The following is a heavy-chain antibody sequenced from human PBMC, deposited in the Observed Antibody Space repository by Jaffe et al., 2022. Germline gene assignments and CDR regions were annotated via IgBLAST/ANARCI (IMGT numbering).Heavy chain of an antibody. J-gene: IGHJ4*02. CDR3: ARDSPNEYSGYESLYYFDY. D-gene: IGHD5-12*01. V-gene: IGHV1-69*01. CDR1: GGTFSSYA. CDR2: IIPIFGTA. Sequence: QVQLVQSGAEVKKPGSSVKVSCKASGGTFSSYAISWVRQAPGQGLEWMGGIIPIFGTANYAQKFQGRVTITADESTSTAYMELSSLRSEDTAVYYCARDSPNEYSGYESLYYFDYWGQGTLVTVSS.